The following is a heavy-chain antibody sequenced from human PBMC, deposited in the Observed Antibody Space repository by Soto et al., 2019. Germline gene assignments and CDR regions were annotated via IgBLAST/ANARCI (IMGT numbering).Heavy chain of an antibody. CDR3: ARDETVLGFDY. Sequence: SETLSLTCTVSGGSISNYYWAWIRQPAGKGLEWIGRIYTSGSANYNPSLKSRVTMSVDTSKNQFSLKLSSVTAADTAVYYCARDETVLGFDYWGQGTLVTVSS. CDR2: IYTSGSA. J-gene: IGHJ4*02. CDR1: GGSISNYY. D-gene: IGHD2-15*01. V-gene: IGHV4-4*07.